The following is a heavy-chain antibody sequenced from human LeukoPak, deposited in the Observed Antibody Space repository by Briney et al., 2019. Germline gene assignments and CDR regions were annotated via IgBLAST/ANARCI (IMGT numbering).Heavy chain of an antibody. V-gene: IGHV1-69*04. CDR2: IIPIFGIA. CDR3: ARSTKYSSSYYYYGMDV. J-gene: IGHJ6*02. Sequence: VASVKVSCKASRGTFSSYAISWVRQAPGQGLEWMGRIIPIFGIANYAQKFQGKVTITADKSTSTAYMELSSLRSEDTAVYYCARSTKYSSSYYYYGMDVWGQGTTVTVSS. CDR1: RGTFSSYA. D-gene: IGHD6-6*01.